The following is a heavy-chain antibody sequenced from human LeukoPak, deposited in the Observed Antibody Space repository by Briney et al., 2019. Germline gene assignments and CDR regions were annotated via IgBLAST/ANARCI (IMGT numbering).Heavy chain of an antibody. CDR3: AKDLYGDGGYCFEY. CDR1: GFTFSSFA. D-gene: IGHD2-21*01. Sequence: GGSLRLSCAASGFTFSSFAMSWVRQAPGKGLEWVSSIGGTGTVTYYGDSVKGRFTISRDNYKKTVHLEMSGLRADDTAVYYCAKDLYGDGGYCFEYWGQGTLVTVSS. CDR2: IGGTGTVT. V-gene: IGHV3-23*01. J-gene: IGHJ4*02.